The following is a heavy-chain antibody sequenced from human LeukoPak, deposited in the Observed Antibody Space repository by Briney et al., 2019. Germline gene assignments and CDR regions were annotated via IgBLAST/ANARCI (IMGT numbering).Heavy chain of an antibody. Sequence: NPGRSLRLSCAASGFTFSSYAMHWVRLAPGKGLEWVSFISGTSNYIYYADSVKGRFTISRDNAKNSLYLQMNSLRAEDTAVYYCARDDCSSTSCYSRLDYWGQGTLVTVSS. CDR1: GFTFSSYA. CDR2: ISGTSNYI. J-gene: IGHJ4*02. CDR3: ARDDCSSTSCYSRLDY. D-gene: IGHD2-2*01. V-gene: IGHV3-21*01.